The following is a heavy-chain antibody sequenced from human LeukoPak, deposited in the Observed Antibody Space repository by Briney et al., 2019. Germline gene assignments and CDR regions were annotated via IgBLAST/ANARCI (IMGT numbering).Heavy chain of an antibody. Sequence: PGGSLRLSCAASGFTFSSYSMNWVRQAPGKGLEWVAVISYDGSNKYYADSVKGRFTISRDNSKNTLYLQMNSLRAEDTAVYYCARGYDYGDYHPDYWGQGTLVTVSS. D-gene: IGHD4-17*01. CDR2: ISYDGSNK. CDR1: GFTFSSYS. CDR3: ARGYDYGDYHPDY. J-gene: IGHJ4*02. V-gene: IGHV3-30*03.